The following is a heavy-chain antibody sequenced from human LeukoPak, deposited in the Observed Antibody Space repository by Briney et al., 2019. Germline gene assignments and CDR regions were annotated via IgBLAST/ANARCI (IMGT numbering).Heavy chain of an antibody. CDR2: ISGSGGST. CDR1: GFTFSSYA. Sequence: ETGGSLRLSCAASGFTFSSYAMSWVRQAPGKGLEWVSAISGSGGSTYYADSVKGRFTISRDNSKNTLYLQMNSLRAEDTAVYYCARDSGAALDYWGQGTLVTVSS. D-gene: IGHD6-13*01. J-gene: IGHJ4*02. CDR3: ARDSGAALDY. V-gene: IGHV3-23*01.